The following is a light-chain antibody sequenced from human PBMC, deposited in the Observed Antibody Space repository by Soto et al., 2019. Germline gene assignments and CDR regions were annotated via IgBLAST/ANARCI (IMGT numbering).Light chain of an antibody. CDR3: CSYAGSSTSYV. V-gene: IGLV2-23*02. Sequence: QSVLTQPASVSGSPGQSITISCTRTSSDVGSYNLVSWYQQHPGKAPKLMIYEVSKRPSGVSNRFSGSKSGNTASLTISGLQAEDEADYYCCSYAGSSTSYVFGTGTKLTVL. J-gene: IGLJ1*01. CDR2: EVS. CDR1: SSDVGSYNL.